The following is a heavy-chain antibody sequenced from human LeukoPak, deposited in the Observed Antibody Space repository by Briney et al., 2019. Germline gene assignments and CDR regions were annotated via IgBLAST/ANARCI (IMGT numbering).Heavy chain of an antibody. Sequence: PGGSLRLSCAASGFIFDDYAMHWVRQAPGKGLEWVSGISWNSGSIGYADSVKGRFTISRDNAKNSLYLQMNSLRAEDTALYYCAKDKISSWYSRGGVFDPWGQGTLVTVSS. V-gene: IGHV3-9*01. CDR3: AKDKISSWYSRGGVFDP. CDR2: ISWNSGSI. J-gene: IGHJ5*02. D-gene: IGHD6-13*01. CDR1: GFIFDDYA.